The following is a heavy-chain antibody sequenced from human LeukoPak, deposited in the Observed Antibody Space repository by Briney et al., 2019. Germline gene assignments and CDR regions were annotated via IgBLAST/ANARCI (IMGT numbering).Heavy chain of an antibody. Sequence: PSETLSLTCTVSGGSISSSSYYWGWIRQPPGKGLEWIGSIYYSGSSYYNPSLKSRVTISVDTSNNHFSLRLSSVTAADTAVYYCARHEHDYINYRYYYYGMDVWGQGTRSPSP. CDR1: GGSISSSSYY. D-gene: IGHD4-11*01. CDR2: IYYSGSS. V-gene: IGHV4-39*01. CDR3: ARHEHDYINYRYYYYGMDV. J-gene: IGHJ6*02.